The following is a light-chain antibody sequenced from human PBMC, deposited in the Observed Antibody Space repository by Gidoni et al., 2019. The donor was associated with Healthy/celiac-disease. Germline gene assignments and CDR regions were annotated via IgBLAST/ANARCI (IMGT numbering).Light chain of an antibody. Sequence: EILLTQSPGTLSLSPGERATLSCRASQSVSSSYLAWYQQKPGQAPRLLIYGASSRATGIPDRFSGRGSGTDFTLTISRLEPEDFAVYYWQQYGSSPDTFXQXTRLEIK. CDR3: QQYGSSPDT. CDR1: QSVSSSY. J-gene: IGKJ5*01. V-gene: IGKV3-20*01. CDR2: GAS.